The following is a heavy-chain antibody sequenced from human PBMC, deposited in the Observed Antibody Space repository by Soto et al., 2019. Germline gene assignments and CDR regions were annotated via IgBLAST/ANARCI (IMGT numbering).Heavy chain of an antibody. D-gene: IGHD4-17*01. Sequence: EVQLLESGGGLVQPGGSLRLSCAASGFTFSSYAMSWVRQAPGKGLEWVSAISGSGGSTYYADSVKGRFTISRDNAKNTLYLQMNSLRAEDTAVYYCAKGGYGDYSVNWFDPWGQGTLVTVSS. CDR2: ISGSGGST. CDR3: AKGGYGDYSVNWFDP. CDR1: GFTFSSYA. J-gene: IGHJ5*02. V-gene: IGHV3-23*01.